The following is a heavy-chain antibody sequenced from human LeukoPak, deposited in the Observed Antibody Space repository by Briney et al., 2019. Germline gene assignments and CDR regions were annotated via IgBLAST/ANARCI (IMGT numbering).Heavy chain of an antibody. CDR3: ARGNRYGDLFDY. Sequence: GASVKVSCKASGYTFTSYDINWVRQATGQGLEWMGWMNPNSGNTGYAQKFQGRVTMTRNTSISTAYMELSSLRSEDTAMYYCARGNRYGDLFDYWGQGTLVTVSS. D-gene: IGHD4-17*01. CDR1: GYTFTSYD. CDR2: MNPNSGNT. J-gene: IGHJ4*02. V-gene: IGHV1-8*01.